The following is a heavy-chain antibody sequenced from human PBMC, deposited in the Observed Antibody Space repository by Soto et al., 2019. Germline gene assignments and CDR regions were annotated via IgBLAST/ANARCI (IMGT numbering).Heavy chain of an antibody. CDR2: INPSGGST. J-gene: IGHJ4*02. V-gene: IGHV1-46*01. D-gene: IGHD3-22*01. CDR1: GYTFTSYY. CDR3: ERDDNYYDSSGYGYFDY. Sequence: GASVKVSCKASGYTFTSYYMHWVRQAPGQGLEWMGIINPSGGSTSYAQKFQGRVTMTRDTSTSTVYMELSSLRSEDTAVYYCERDDNYYDSSGYGYFDYWGQGTLVTVSS.